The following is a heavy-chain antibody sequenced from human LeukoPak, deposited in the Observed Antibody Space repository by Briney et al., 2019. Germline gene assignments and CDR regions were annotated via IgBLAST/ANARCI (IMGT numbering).Heavy chain of an antibody. CDR2: ISSSGSTI. Sequence: GGSLRLSCAASGFTFSDYYMSWIRQAPGKGLEWVSYISSSGSTIYYADSVKGRFTISRDNAKNSLYLQMNSLRAEDTALYYCAKDRSTDYGDFDAFDIWGQGTMVTVSS. D-gene: IGHD4-17*01. V-gene: IGHV3-11*01. CDR1: GFTFSDYY. CDR3: AKDRSTDYGDFDAFDI. J-gene: IGHJ3*02.